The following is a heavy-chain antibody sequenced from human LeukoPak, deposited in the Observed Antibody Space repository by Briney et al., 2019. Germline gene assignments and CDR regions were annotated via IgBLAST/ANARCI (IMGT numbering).Heavy chain of an antibody. CDR1: GYTFTGYY. D-gene: IGHD2-21*02. J-gene: IGHJ6*02. V-gene: IGHV1-2*02. Sequence: ASVKVSCKASGYTFTGYYMHWVRQAPGQGLEWMGWINPNSGGTNYAQKFQGRVTMTRDTSISTAYMELSRLRSDDTAVYYCARGAVAVTANYYYYGMDVWGQGTTVTVSS. CDR2: INPNSGGT. CDR3: ARGAVAVTANYYYYGMDV.